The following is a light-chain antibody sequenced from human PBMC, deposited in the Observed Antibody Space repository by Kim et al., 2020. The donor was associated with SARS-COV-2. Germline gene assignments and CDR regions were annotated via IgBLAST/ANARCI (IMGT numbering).Light chain of an antibody. CDR1: SSNIGSNA. CDR2: NND. J-gene: IGLJ3*02. Sequence: GQTITVSCSGSSSNIGSNAVNWYQQFLGTAPKLRIYNNDQRPSGVPDRFSGYKSGTSASLAISGLRSDDDSEYYCAVWDDSLTGWVFGGGTQLTVL. V-gene: IGLV1-44*01. CDR3: AVWDDSLTGWV.